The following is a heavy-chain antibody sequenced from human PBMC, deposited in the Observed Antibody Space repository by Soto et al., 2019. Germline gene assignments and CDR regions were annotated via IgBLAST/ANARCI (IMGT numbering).Heavy chain of an antibody. CDR1: GYTFTGYY. CDR2: INPNSGGT. D-gene: IGHD6-6*01. J-gene: IGHJ6*02. Sequence: ASVKVSCKASGYTFTGYYMHWVRQAPGQGLEWMGWINPNSGGTNYAQKFQGWVTMTRDTSISTAYMELSRLRSDDTAVYYCARECIAARPYYYYYYGMDVWGQGTTVTAP. V-gene: IGHV1-2*04. CDR3: ARECIAARPYYYYYYGMDV.